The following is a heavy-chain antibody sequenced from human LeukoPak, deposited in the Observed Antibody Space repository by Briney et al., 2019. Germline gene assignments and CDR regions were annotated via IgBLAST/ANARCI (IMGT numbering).Heavy chain of an antibody. CDR2: MNPKSGNT. CDR3: ARGSSGAMVTLYYYYYGMDV. J-gene: IGHJ6*02. Sequence: AAVRVSFTASGYTFTIYDINWVRQAPGEGGEWVGWMNPKSGNTGYAHKFQATFTMTRPTSITTAYMELSSLRSEDTAVYYCARGSSGAMVTLYYYYYGMDVWGQGTTVTVSS. V-gene: IGHV1-8*01. CDR1: GYTFTIYD. D-gene: IGHD5-18*01.